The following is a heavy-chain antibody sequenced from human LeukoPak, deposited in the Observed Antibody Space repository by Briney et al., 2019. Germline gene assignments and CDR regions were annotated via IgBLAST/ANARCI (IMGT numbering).Heavy chain of an antibody. CDR3: ASRGNMIFDY. V-gene: IGHV4-39*01. D-gene: IGHD3-22*01. CDR1: GGSISSSSYY. J-gene: IGHJ4*02. Sequence: PSETLSLTCTVSGGSISSSSYYWGWIRQPPGKGLEWIVSIYYSGSTYYNPSLKSRVTISVDTTKNQFSLKLSSVTAADTAVYYCASRGNMIFDYWGQGTLVTVSS. CDR2: IYYSGST.